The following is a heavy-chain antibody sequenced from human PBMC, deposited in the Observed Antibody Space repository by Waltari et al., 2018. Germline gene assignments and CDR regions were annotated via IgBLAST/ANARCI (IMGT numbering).Heavy chain of an antibody. J-gene: IGHJ4*02. CDR1: GYTFTAYS. V-gene: IGHV1-3*04. CDR2: INTGNDKT. Sequence: QVQFVQSGAEVKKPGASVKVSCKASGYTFTAYSIHWVRQAPGQRLGWLGWINTGNDKTKYSQKFQGRVTMTKDTSANTAYMELSSLRSEDTAVYYCTMWDYGDYSAFQYWGQGTLITVSS. D-gene: IGHD4-17*01. CDR3: TMWDYGDYSAFQY.